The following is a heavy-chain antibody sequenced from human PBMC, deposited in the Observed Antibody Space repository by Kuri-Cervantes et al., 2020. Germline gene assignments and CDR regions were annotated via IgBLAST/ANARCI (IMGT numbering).Heavy chain of an antibody. CDR1: GFTFSDYW. J-gene: IGHJ4*02. CDR2: IISDGTSA. Sequence: GESLKISCAASGFTFSDYWMHWVRQAPGKGLVWVSRIISDGTSASYADSVKGRFTISRDNAKNSLDLYMNSLRAEDTAVYYCARTRSGWYYDYWGQGTLVTVSS. V-gene: IGHV3-74*01. D-gene: IGHD6-19*01. CDR3: ARTRSGWYYDY.